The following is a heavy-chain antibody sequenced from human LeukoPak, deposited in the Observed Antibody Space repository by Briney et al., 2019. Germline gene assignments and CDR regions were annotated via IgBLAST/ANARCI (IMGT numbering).Heavy chain of an antibody. D-gene: IGHD1-26*01. CDR1: GGSFSGYY. Sequence: SETLSLTCAVYGGSFSGYYWSRIRQPPGKGLEWIGEINQSGSTNYNPSLKSRVTLSADTSKNQFSLKLSSVTAADTAVYYCARGSWEVRFDFWGQGPLVTVSS. CDR3: ARGSWEVRFDF. CDR2: INQSGST. J-gene: IGHJ4*02. V-gene: IGHV4-34*01.